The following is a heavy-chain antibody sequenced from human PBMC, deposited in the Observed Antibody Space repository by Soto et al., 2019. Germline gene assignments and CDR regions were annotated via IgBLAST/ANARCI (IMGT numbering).Heavy chain of an antibody. J-gene: IGHJ2*01. CDR2: INPSDGNR. D-gene: IGHD1-26*01. CDR1: GYSFSFYG. Sequence: ASVKVSCKACGYSFSFYGINWVRQAPGQGLEWMGWINPSDGNRNFAQKFEDRVTMTTATSTNTVFLELRSLKSDDTAIYYCARGGSLYWYFDLWGRGTLVTVSS. V-gene: IGHV1-18*01. CDR3: ARGGSLYWYFDL.